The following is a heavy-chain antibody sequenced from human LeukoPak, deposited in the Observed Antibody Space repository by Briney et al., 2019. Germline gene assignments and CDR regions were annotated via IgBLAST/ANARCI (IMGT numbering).Heavy chain of an antibody. J-gene: IGHJ3*02. D-gene: IGHD3-10*01. CDR2: IYPGDSDT. V-gene: IGHV5-51*01. CDR1: GYSFTSYW. CDR3: ARLLSGPKALDI. Sequence: GESLKISCKGSGYSFTSYWIGWVRQLPGKGLEWMGIIYPGDSDTSYSPSFQGQVTFSADKPISTAYLQWSSLKASDIAMYYCARLLSGPKALDIWRQGTIVTVSS.